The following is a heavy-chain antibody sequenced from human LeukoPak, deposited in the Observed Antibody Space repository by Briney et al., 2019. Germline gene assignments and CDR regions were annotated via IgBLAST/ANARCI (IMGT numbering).Heavy chain of an antibody. V-gene: IGHV3-66*02. D-gene: IGHD6-19*01. CDR2: IYSGGST. J-gene: IGHJ4*02. CDR3: ASSTIAVAGTPFDY. Sequence: PGGPLRLSCAASGFTVSSNYMSWVRQAPGKGLEWVSVIYSGGSTYYADSVKGRFTISRDNSKNTLYLQMNSLRAEDTAVYYCASSTIAVAGTPFDYWGQGTLVTVSS. CDR1: GFTVSSNY.